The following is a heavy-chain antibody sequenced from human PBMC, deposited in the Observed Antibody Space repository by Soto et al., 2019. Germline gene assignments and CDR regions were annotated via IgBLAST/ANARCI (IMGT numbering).Heavy chain of an antibody. CDR2: ISYDGSNK. CDR3: ASLGLGDYVFSGYYYYGMDV. D-gene: IGHD3-3*01. J-gene: IGHJ6*02. CDR1: GFTFSSYG. V-gene: IGHV3-30*03. Sequence: PGGSLRLSCAASGFTFSSYGMHWVRQAPGKGLEWVAVISYDGSNKYYADSVKGRFTISRDNSKNTRYLQMNSLRAEDTAVYYCASLGLGDYVFSGYYYYGMDVWGQGTTVTVSS.